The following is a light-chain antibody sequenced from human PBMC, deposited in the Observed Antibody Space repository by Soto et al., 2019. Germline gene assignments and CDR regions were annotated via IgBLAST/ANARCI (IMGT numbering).Light chain of an antibody. CDR2: DAS. Sequence: IQRTQSPSTLSASVSDRFTITGRASQSISSWLAWYQQKPGKAPKLLIYDASSLESGVPSRFSGSGSGTDFTLTISSLEPEDFAAYYCQHYNIYPQAFGGGTKVDIK. V-gene: IGKV1-5*01. CDR1: QSISSW. CDR3: QHYNIYPQA. J-gene: IGKJ4*01.